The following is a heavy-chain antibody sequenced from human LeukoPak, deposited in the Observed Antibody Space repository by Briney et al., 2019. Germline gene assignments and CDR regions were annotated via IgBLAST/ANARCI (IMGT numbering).Heavy chain of an antibody. J-gene: IGHJ4*02. V-gene: IGHV3-23*01. Sequence: PGGSLRLSCVASGFTFSSSAMSWVRQAPGKGLEWVSALTGNGGATYYADSVKGRFTISRDNSKNTMYLQMNSLRAEDTALYYCAKEAVEYFDYWGQGDLVTVSS. CDR1: GFTFSSSA. CDR2: LTGNGGAT. CDR3: AKEAVEYFDY.